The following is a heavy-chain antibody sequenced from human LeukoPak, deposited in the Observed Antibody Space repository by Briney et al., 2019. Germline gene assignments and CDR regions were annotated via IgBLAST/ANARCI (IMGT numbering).Heavy chain of an antibody. V-gene: IGHV3-9*03. CDR1: GFTFDDYA. Sequence: PGGSLRLSCAASGFTFDDYAMHWVRQAPGKGLEWVSGISWNSGSIGYADSVKGRFTISGDNAKNSLYLQMNSLRAEDMALYYCAKDSSSQLDAFDIWGQGTMVTVSS. J-gene: IGHJ3*02. D-gene: IGHD2-2*01. CDR3: AKDSSSQLDAFDI. CDR2: ISWNSGSI.